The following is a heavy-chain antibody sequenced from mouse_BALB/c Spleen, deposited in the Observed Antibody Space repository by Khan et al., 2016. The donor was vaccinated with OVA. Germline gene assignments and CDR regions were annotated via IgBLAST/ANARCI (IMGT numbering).Heavy chain of an antibody. CDR2: ITYSGST. CDR1: GYSITSDYA. V-gene: IGHV3-2*02. CDR3: GRRSV. Sequence: EVQLQESGPGLVKPSQSLSLTCTVTGYSITSDYAWNWIRQFPGNKLEWMGYITYSGSTSYSPSLKSRISITRATSKNQFFLQVNSVTTEDTATYFCGRRSVWGAGTTVTVSS. J-gene: IGHJ1*01.